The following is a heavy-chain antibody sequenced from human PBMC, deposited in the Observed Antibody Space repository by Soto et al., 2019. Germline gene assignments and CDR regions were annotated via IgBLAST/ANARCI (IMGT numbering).Heavy chain of an antibody. CDR1: GGSISSGDSY. CDR3: ARNRGQDDYGDYCFDY. V-gene: IGHV4-31*03. J-gene: IGHJ4*02. Sequence: PSETLSLTCTVSGGSISSGDSYWSWIRQHPGKGLERIGYISDSGSTYYNPSLKSRVTISADTSKNQFSLKLSSVTAADTAVYYCARNRGQDDYGDYCFDYWGQGTLVTVSS. CDR2: ISDSGST. D-gene: IGHD4-17*01.